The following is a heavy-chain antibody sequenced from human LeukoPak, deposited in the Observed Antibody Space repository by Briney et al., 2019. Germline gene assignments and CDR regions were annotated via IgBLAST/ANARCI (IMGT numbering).Heavy chain of an antibody. CDR1: GGSISNYY. Sequence: PSETLSLTCTVSGGSISNYYWSWIRQPAGKGLEWIRRIYTSGSTNYNPSLKGRVTMSVDTSKNQFSLKLSSVTAADTAVYYCARGGVDFWSGYSFDPWGQGTLVTVSS. CDR3: ARGGVDFWSGYSFDP. CDR2: IYTSGST. V-gene: IGHV4-4*07. D-gene: IGHD3-3*01. J-gene: IGHJ5*02.